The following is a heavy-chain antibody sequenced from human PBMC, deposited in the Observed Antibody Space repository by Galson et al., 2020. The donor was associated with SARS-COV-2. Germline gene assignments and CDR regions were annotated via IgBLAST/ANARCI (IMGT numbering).Heavy chain of an antibody. Sequence: SGPTLVKPTQTLTLTCTFSGFSLSTSGMRVPWIRQPPGKALEWLARIDWDDDKFYSTSLKTRLTISKDTSKNQVVLTMTNMDPVDTATYYCARSYYDILTGYEDWFDPWGQGTLVTVSS. CDR1: GFSLSTSGMR. V-gene: IGHV2-70*04. J-gene: IGHJ5*02. CDR2: IDWDDDK. CDR3: ARSYYDILTGYEDWFDP. D-gene: IGHD3-9*01.